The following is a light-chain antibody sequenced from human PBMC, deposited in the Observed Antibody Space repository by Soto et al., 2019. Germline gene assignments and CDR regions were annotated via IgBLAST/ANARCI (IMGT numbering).Light chain of an antibody. Sequence: EIVLTKSPATLSLSPGERATLSCRASQSVSSYLAWYQQKPGQAPRLLIYDASNRATGIPARFSGSGSGTDLTLTISSLEPEDFAVYYCQQRSNWPLITFGQGTRLEIK. CDR1: QSVSSY. V-gene: IGKV3-11*01. CDR3: QQRSNWPLIT. CDR2: DAS. J-gene: IGKJ5*01.